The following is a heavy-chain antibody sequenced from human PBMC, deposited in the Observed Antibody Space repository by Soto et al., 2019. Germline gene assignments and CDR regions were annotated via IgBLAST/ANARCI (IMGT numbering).Heavy chain of an antibody. J-gene: IGHJ4*02. D-gene: IGHD1-26*01. CDR2: IIPLFGTA. CDR3: ASSSGNNYGVGTNYYFDY. CDR1: GNTFSTYS. V-gene: IGHV1-69*06. Sequence: GASVKVSCKTSGNTFSTYSIVWVRQAPGEGLEWMGGIIPLFGTANYAQKFQDRVTVTADKSTNTAFMELSSLKSEDTAMYYCASSSGNNYGVGTNYYFDYWGQGTLVTVSS.